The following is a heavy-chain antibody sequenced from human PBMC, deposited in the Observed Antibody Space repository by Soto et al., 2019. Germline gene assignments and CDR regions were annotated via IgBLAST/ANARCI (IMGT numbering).Heavy chain of an antibody. CDR3: AGDSPGWELPHHKEHEYDYGMYV. CDR2: ISAYNGNT. D-gene: IGHD1-26*01. V-gene: IGHV1-18*01. J-gene: IGHJ6*02. CDR1: GYTFTSYG. Sequence: QVQLLQSGAEVKKPGASVKVSCKASGYTFTSYGISWVRQSPGQGLEWMGWISAYNGNTSYAQELQGRVTMTTETSTRPAYKEQRSLRSDDTAAYYCAGDSPGWELPHHKEHEYDYGMYVWGPGNPVTVSS.